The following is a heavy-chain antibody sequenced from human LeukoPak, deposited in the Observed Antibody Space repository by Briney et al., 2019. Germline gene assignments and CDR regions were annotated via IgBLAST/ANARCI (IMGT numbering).Heavy chain of an antibody. CDR3: ARDRAVTTEFSDY. Sequence: MCGGSGRLSCAASGFTFSDYYMSWPRQAPGKGLEWLSYISSDSSFTTYADSVKGRFTISRDNSKNSLYLQMNSLRAEDTAVYYCARDRAVTTEFSDYWGERSLASVSS. D-gene: IGHD4-17*01. V-gene: IGHV3-11*05. J-gene: IGHJ4*01. CDR2: ISSDSSFT. CDR1: GFTFSDYY.